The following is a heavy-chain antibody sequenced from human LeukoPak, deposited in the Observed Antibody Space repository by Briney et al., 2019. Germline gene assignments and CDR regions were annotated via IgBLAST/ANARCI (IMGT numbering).Heavy chain of an antibody. Sequence: PSETLSLTCTVSGGSISSYYWSWIRQPAGKGLEWIGRIYTSGSTNYNPSLKSRVTMSVDTSKNQFSLKLSSVTAADTAVYYCAKKRMTQYDILTGNDYWGQGTLVTVSS. CDR3: AKKRMTQYDILTGNDY. CDR2: IYTSGST. J-gene: IGHJ4*02. CDR1: GGSISSYY. V-gene: IGHV4-4*07. D-gene: IGHD3-9*01.